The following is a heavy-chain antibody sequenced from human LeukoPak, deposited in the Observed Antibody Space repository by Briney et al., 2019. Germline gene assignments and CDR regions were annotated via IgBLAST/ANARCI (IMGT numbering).Heavy chain of an antibody. J-gene: IGHJ4*02. CDR1: GGSISIYY. V-gene: IGHV4-4*07. D-gene: IGHD6-13*01. CDR2: IYTSGST. Sequence: PSETLSLTRTVSGGSISIYYWNWIRRPAGKGLEYIGRIYTSGSTNYNPSLKSRVTMSVDTSKNQFSLKLSSVTAADTAVYYCARRLAAGSDYWGQGTLVTVSS. CDR3: ARRLAAGSDY.